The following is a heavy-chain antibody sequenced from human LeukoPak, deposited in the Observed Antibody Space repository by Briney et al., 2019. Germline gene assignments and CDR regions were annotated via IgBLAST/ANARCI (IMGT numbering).Heavy chain of an antibody. V-gene: IGHV3-21*01. D-gene: IGHD4-17*01. Sequence: KPGGSLRLSCAASGFTFSSYSMNWVRQAPGKGLEWVSSISSSSSYIYYADSVKGRFTISRDNAKNSLYLQMNSLRAEDTAVYYCARDIGTVTQIGGFDPWGQGTLVTVSS. CDR2: ISSSSSYI. CDR1: GFTFSSYS. J-gene: IGHJ5*02. CDR3: ARDIGTVTQIGGFDP.